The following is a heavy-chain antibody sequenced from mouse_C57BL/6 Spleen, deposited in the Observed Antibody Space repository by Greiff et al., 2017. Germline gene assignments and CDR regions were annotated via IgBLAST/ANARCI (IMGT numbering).Heavy chain of an antibody. CDR3: ARQYWDRFDY. D-gene: IGHD4-1*01. J-gene: IGHJ2*01. CDR1: GYTFTSYW. V-gene: IGHV1-55*01. CDR2: IYPGSGST. Sequence: VQLQQPGAELVKPGASVKMSCKASGYTFTSYWLTWVKPRPGQGLEWIGDIYPGSGSTNYNEKFTSQATLTVDTSSSTAYMQLSSLTSEDSAVYYCARQYWDRFDYWGQGTTLTVSS.